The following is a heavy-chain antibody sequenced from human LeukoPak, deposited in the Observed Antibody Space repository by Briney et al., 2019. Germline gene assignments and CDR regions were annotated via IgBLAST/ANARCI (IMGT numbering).Heavy chain of an antibody. CDR1: GYSISSGYY. D-gene: IGHD3-3*02. Sequence: PSETLSLTCVVSGYSISSGYYWGWIRQPPGKGLEWIGNIYHSGSTYYNPSLKSRVTISVDTSKNQSSLKLSSVTAADTAVYYCAGIWPYFDYWGQGTLVTVSS. V-gene: IGHV4-38-2*01. CDR2: IYHSGST. J-gene: IGHJ4*02. CDR3: AGIWPYFDY.